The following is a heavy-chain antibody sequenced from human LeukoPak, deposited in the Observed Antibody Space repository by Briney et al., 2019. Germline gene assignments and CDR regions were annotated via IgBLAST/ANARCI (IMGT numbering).Heavy chain of an antibody. CDR3: AREIDSSGPIKRGAFDI. D-gene: IGHD3-22*01. CDR1: GFTFSSYS. CDR2: ISSSSSYI. V-gene: IGHV3-21*01. Sequence: PGGSLRLSRAASGFTFSSYSMNWVRQAPGKGLEWVSSISSSSSYIYYADSVKGRFTISRDNAKNSLYLQMNSLRAEDTAVYYCAREIDSSGPIKRGAFDIWGQGTMVTVSS. J-gene: IGHJ3*02.